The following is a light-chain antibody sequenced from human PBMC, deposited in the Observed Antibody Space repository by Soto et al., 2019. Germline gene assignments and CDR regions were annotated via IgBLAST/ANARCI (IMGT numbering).Light chain of an antibody. J-gene: IGLJ1*01. CDR1: STDVGGYNY. V-gene: IGLV2-14*01. CDR2: EVT. Sequence: QSVLAQPSSVSGSPGQSITISCTGTSTDVGGYNYVSWYQHHSGKAPKLLIYEVTSRPSGISDRFSGSKSVNTASLTISGLQAEDEADYYCSSYTRSKTYVFGTATKVTFL. CDR3: SSYTRSKTYV.